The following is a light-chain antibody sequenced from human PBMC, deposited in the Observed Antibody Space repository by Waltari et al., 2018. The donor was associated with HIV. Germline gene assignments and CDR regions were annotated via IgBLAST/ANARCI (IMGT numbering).Light chain of an antibody. CDR3: SSYAGSNNLI. Sequence: QSALTQPLSASGSPGQSVTISCNGTSSDVGGYDYVSWYQQHPGKAPKLMLYDVTRRRSGVPDRFSGSKSGSTASLTLSGLQAEDEADYYCSSYAGSNNLIFGGGTKLTVL. CDR1: SSDVGGYDY. V-gene: IGLV2-8*01. J-gene: IGLJ2*01. CDR2: DVT.